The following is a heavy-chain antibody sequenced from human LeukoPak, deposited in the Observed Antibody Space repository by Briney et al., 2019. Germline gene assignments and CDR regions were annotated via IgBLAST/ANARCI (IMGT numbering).Heavy chain of an antibody. CDR2: ISGSGGST. J-gene: IGHJ4*02. Sequence: GGSLRLPCAASGFTFSSYAMSWVRQAPGKGLEWVSAISGSGGSTYYADSVKGRFTISRDNSKNTLYLQMNSLRAEDTAVYYCAKGGSETGTLYLEYWGQGTLVTVSS. CDR1: GFTFSSYA. CDR3: AKGGSETGTLYLEY. V-gene: IGHV3-23*01. D-gene: IGHD1-14*01.